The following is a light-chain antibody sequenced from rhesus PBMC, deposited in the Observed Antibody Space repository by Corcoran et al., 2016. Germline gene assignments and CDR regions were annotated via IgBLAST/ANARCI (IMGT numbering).Light chain of an antibody. J-gene: IGKJ2*01. CDR1: QSVSSY. CDR3: QKYSSSPYS. Sequence: QVILTQSPATLSLSPGERATLPCRASQSVSSYLAWYQQKPGQAPRLLIYGGSSRATGIPERFRGSGSGTVFTLTISSLEPEDFAVYYCQKYSSSPYSFGQGTKVEIK. V-gene: IGKV3-53*01. CDR2: GGS.